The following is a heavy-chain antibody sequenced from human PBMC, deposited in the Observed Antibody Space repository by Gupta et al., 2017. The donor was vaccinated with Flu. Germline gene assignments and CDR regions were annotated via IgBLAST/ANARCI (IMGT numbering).Heavy chain of an antibody. J-gene: IGHJ6*02. CDR1: GFTFSSYW. D-gene: IGHD6-6*01. V-gene: IGHV3-7*01. Sequence: EVQLVESGGGLVQPGGSLRLSCAASGFTFSSYWMSWVRQAPGKGLEWVANIKQDGSEKYYVDSVKGRFTISRDNAKNSLYLQMNSLRAEDTAVYYCARVSGGIAARQFYYYYYGMDVWGQGTTVTVSS. CDR2: IKQDGSEK. CDR3: ARVSGGIAARQFYYYYYGMDV.